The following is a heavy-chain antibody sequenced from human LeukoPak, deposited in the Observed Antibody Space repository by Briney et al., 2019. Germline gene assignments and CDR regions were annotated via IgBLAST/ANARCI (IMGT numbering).Heavy chain of an antibody. CDR3: ATRAGVSVGAEYNYFYYGLDV. V-gene: IGHV4-59*01. J-gene: IGHJ6*02. D-gene: IGHD2/OR15-2a*01. CDR1: GGSISSFY. CDR2: IYYRGST. Sequence: PSETLSLTCTVSGGSISSFYWTWVRHSPGKGLEGIAYIYYRGSTNYNPSLTSRVTISVDPSKNQFSLKLTSVTAADTAVYYCATRAGVSVGAEYNYFYYGLDVWGQGTTVTVSS.